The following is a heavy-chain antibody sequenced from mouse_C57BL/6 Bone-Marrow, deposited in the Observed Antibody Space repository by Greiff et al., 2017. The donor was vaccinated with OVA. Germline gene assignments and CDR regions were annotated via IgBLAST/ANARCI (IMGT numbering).Heavy chain of an antibody. D-gene: IGHD1-1*01. Sequence: EVKLMESGGDLVKPGGSLKLSCAASGFTFSSYGMSWVRQTPDKRLEWVATISSGGSYTYYPDSVEGRFTISRDNAKNTLYLQMSSLKSEDTAMYYCARRYYGSSYPYYYAMDYWGQGTSVTVSS. CDR2: ISSGGSYT. CDR3: ARRYYGSSYPYYYAMDY. CDR1: GFTFSSYG. J-gene: IGHJ4*01. V-gene: IGHV5-6*02.